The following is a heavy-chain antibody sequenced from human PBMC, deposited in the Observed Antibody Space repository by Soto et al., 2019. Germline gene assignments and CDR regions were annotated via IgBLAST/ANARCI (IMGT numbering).Heavy chain of an antibody. J-gene: IGHJ4*02. CDR2: ISGSGGRP. CDR1: GFTFSTYT. CDR3: AKARCITTDCYVPDY. Sequence: EVQLLESGGCLVQPGGSLRLSCVASGFTFSTYTMSWVRQAPGKGLEWVSVISGSGGRPSYADSVQGRFSISRDNPKNTLYLQMNGLRGEDTARYYCAKARCITTDCYVPDYWGQGTLVTVSS. D-gene: IGHD3-10*01. V-gene: IGHV3-23*01.